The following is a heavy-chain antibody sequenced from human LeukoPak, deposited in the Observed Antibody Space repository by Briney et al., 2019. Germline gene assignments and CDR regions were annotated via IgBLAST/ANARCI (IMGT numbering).Heavy chain of an antibody. CDR3: ARHSNYYGSGSYVGQYYYYYMDV. CDR2: IYHSGST. V-gene: IGHV4-38-2*01. J-gene: IGHJ6*03. CDR1: GYSISSGYY. D-gene: IGHD3-10*01. Sequence: SETLSLTCAVSGYSISSGYYWGWIRQPPGKGLEWIGSIYHSGSTYYNPSFKSRVTISVDTSKNQFSLKLSSVTAADTAVYYCARHSNYYGSGSYVGQYYYYYMDVWGKGTTVTVSS.